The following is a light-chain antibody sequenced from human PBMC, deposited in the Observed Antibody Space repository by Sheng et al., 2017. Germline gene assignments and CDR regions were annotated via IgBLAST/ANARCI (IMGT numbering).Light chain of an antibody. CDR3: QQLNLYPRT. V-gene: IGKV1-9*01. Sequence: EIHLTQSPSFVSAFVGDRVTITCRASQGISTYLAWYQQKAGKAPKLLIYATSTLQRGVPSRFSGSGSGTEFTLTITSLQPDDFATYYCQQLNLYPRTFAERTTVE. CDR2: ATS. CDR1: QGISTY. J-gene: IGKJ1*01.